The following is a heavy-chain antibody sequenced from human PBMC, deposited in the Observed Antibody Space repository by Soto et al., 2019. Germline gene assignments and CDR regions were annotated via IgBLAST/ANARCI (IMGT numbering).Heavy chain of an antibody. V-gene: IGHV1-2*02. D-gene: IGHD2-21*01. J-gene: IGHJ5*02. CDR1: GYFFNDYH. CDR2: INPKNGDT. Sequence: XSVKVSCKTSGYFFNDYHMHWVRKAPGQGLEWMGWINPKNGDTNYAQKFQDRVTMTRDTSISTVYIELSRLTSDDPAVYYCAREAGASNIAAVLLDPWGQATLGTSPQ. CDR3: AREAGASNIAAVLLDP.